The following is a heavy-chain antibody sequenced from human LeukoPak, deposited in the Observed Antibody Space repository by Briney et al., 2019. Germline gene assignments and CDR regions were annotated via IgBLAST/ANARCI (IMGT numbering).Heavy chain of an antibody. CDR3: AREANAAIFGVVRGIYYMDV. D-gene: IGHD3-3*01. Sequence: GASVKVSCKASGYTFTSYYMHWVRQAPGQGLEWMGIINPSGGSTSYAQKFQGRVTMTRDMSTSTVYMELSSLRSEDTAVYYCAREANAAIFGVVRGIYYMDVWGKGTTVTISS. CDR2: INPSGGST. CDR1: GYTFTSYY. V-gene: IGHV1-46*01. J-gene: IGHJ6*03.